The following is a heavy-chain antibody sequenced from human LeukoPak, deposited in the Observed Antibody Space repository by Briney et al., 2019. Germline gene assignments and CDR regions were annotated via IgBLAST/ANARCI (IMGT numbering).Heavy chain of an antibody. D-gene: IGHD7-27*01. J-gene: IGHJ4*02. CDR1: GFTFSSYT. V-gene: IGHV3-21*01. Sequence: PGGSLRLSCGASGFTFSSYTMKWVRQAPGKGLEWVSSISSSSNYIYYADSVKGRFTISRDNAKNSLYLQMNSLRAEDAAVYYCAKYTTNWGYFDYWGQGTLVTVSS. CDR2: ISSSSNYI. CDR3: AKYTTNWGYFDY.